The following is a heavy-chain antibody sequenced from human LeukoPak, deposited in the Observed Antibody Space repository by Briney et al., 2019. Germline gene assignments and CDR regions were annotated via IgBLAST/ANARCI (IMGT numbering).Heavy chain of an antibody. CDR1: GGSINSYY. CDR3: ARDGDSYGTFDY. D-gene: IGHD5-18*01. CDR2: IYYSGST. V-gene: IGHV4-59*01. J-gene: IGHJ4*02. Sequence: SETLSLTCTVSGGSINSYYWSWIRQPPGKGLEWIGYIYYSGSTNYNPSLKSRVTISVDTSKNQFSLKLSSVTAADTAVYYCARDGDSYGTFDYWGQGTLVTVSS.